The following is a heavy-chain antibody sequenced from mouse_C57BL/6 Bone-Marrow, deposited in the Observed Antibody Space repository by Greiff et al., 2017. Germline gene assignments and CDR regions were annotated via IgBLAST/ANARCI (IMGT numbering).Heavy chain of an antibody. Sequence: QVQLKESGPGLVQPSQSLSITCTVSGFSLTSYGVHWVRQSPGKGLEWLGVIWSGGSTDYNAAFISRLSISKDNSKSQVFFKMNSLQADDTAIYYCARKADYDKAWFAYWGQGTLVTVSA. CDR1: GFSLTSYG. CDR3: ARKADYDKAWFAY. D-gene: IGHD2-4*01. V-gene: IGHV2-2*01. CDR2: IWSGGST. J-gene: IGHJ3*01.